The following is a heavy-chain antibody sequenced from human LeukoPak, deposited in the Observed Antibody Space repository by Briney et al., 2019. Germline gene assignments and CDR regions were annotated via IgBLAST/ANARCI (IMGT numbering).Heavy chain of an antibody. CDR1: GGSISSGDYD. J-gene: IGHJ3*02. D-gene: IGHD3-22*01. CDR3: ARDAYYDSSGYRPGAFDI. CDR2: IYYSGST. V-gene: IGHV4-30-4*08. Sequence: SQTLSLTCTVSGGSISSGDYDWSWIRQPPGKGLEWIGYIYYSGSTYYNPSLKSRVTISVDTSKNQFSLKLSSVTAADTAVYYCARDAYYDSSGYRPGAFDIWGQGTMVTVSS.